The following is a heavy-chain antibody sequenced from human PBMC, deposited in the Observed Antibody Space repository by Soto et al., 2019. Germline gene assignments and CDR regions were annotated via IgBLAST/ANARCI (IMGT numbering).Heavy chain of an antibody. CDR2: ISYDGSNK. Sequence: QVQLVESGGGVVQPGRSLRLSRAASGFTFSSYGMHWVRQAPGKGLEWVAVISYDGSNKYYADSVKGRFTISRDNSKNTLYLQMNSLRAEDTAVYYCAKVRVGFLEWGYDAFDIWGQGTMVTVSS. D-gene: IGHD3-3*02. CDR3: AKVRVGFLEWGYDAFDI. V-gene: IGHV3-30*18. J-gene: IGHJ3*02. CDR1: GFTFSSYG.